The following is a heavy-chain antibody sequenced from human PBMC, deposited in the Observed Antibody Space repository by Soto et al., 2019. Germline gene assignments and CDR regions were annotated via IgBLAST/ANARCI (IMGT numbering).Heavy chain of an antibody. Sequence: QVQLVESGGGVVQPGTSLRVSCTTSGFSFSTYGMHWVRQVPGKGLEWVAMIWADGKIDDNTNYVRGRFAISRDNSKNPHYLQMNSLRAEDTAVYYCARDLGKGQYLHYWGQGTLVTVSS. CDR3: ARDLGKGQYLHY. CDR2: IWADGKID. J-gene: IGHJ4*02. CDR1: GFSFSTYG. V-gene: IGHV3-33*01.